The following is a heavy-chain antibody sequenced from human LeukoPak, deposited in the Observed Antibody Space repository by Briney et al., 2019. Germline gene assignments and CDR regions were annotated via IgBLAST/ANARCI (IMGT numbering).Heavy chain of an antibody. CDR1: GGTFSNYA. V-gene: IGHV1-69*01. Sequence: SVKVSCKASGGTFSNYAISWVRQAPGQGLEWMGGIIPIFGTANHAQKFQGRVTITADESTSTAYMELSSLRSEDTAVYYCARGGGKRVPAAMGRRNYYYYYMDVWGKGPRSPSP. J-gene: IGHJ6*03. D-gene: IGHD2-2*01. CDR3: ARGGGKRVPAAMGRRNYYYYYMDV. CDR2: IIPIFGTA.